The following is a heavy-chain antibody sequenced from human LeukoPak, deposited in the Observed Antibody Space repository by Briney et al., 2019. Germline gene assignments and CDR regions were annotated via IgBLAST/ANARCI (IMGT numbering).Heavy chain of an antibody. V-gene: IGHV1-18*01. D-gene: IGHD6-6*01. CDR1: GYTFTSYG. CDR3: ARGGGIAARLEYFQH. Sequence: ASVKVSCKASGYTFTSYGISWVRQAPGQGLEWMGWISAYNGNTNYAQKLQGRVTMTTDKSTSTAYMELSSLRSEDTAVYYCARGGGIAARLEYFQHWGQGTLVTVSS. CDR2: ISAYNGNT. J-gene: IGHJ1*01.